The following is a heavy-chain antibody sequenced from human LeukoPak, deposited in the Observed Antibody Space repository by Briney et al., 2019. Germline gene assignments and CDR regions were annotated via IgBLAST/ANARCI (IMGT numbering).Heavy chain of an antibody. Sequence: PGGSLRLSCAASGIVFSNTAMNWARQSPGRGLEWISAISGGGERTFYADSVKGRFTISSDNSKNMVYLQMNRLRGDDTAIYYCGKDGGQYSSGPEFDPRGQGALVTVSS. CDR2: ISGGGERT. D-gene: IGHD3-22*01. CDR3: GKDGGQYSSGPEFDP. CDR1: GIVFSNTA. J-gene: IGHJ5*02. V-gene: IGHV3-23*01.